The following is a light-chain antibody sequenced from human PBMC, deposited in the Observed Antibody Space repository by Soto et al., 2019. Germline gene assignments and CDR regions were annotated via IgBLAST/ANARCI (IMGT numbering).Light chain of an antibody. V-gene: IGKV1-5*01. CDR1: QGISAW. Sequence: DIQMTQSPSTLSASVGDRVTITCRASQGISAWLAWYQQKPRKAPKLLIFDASTLESGVPSRFSGSGSGTEFTLTISSLQPDDFATYYCQQYKSYSPWTFGQGTKVEIK. CDR3: QQYKSYSPWT. CDR2: DAS. J-gene: IGKJ1*01.